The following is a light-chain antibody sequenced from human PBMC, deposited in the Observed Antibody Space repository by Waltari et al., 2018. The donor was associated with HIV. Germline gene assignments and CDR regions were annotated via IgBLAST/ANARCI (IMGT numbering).Light chain of an antibody. CDR3: QQYGTSPPYT. CDR1: QSVSSSY. J-gene: IGKJ2*01. V-gene: IGKV3-20*01. Sequence: EIVLKQSPGTLSLSPGERATLSCRASQSVSSSYFAWYQQKPGQAPRLLIYGASSRATGIPDRFSGSGSGTDFTLTISRLEPEDFVVYYCQQYGTSPPYTFGQGTKLEIK. CDR2: GAS.